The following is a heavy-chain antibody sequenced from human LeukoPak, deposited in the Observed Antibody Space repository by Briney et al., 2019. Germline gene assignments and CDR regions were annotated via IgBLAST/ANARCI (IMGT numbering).Heavy chain of an antibody. D-gene: IGHD2-2*01. CDR1: GFTFSDYY. J-gene: IGHJ4*02. Sequence: GGSLRLAWAAAGFTFSDYYMGWIRQAPGKGLEWVSYISSNGNTIYYADSVKGRFTISRDNAKNSLYLQMNSLRAEDTAVYHCARVAAAMNDYWGQGTLVTVPS. CDR3: ARVAAAMNDY. V-gene: IGHV3-11*01. CDR2: ISSNGNTI.